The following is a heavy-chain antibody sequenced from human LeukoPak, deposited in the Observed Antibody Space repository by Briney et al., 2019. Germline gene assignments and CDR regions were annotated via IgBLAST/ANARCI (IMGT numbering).Heavy chain of an antibody. CDR2: IKSKTDGGTT. D-gene: IGHD3-10*01. CDR1: GFTFSNAW. CDR3: ATWRSFGELNY. J-gene: IGHJ4*02. V-gene: IGHV3-15*01. Sequence: GGSLRLSCAASGFTFSNAWMSWVRQAPGKGLAGVGRIKSKTDGGTTDYAAPVKGRFTISRDDSKNTLYLQMNSLKTEDTAVYYCATWRSFGELNYWGQGTLVTVSS.